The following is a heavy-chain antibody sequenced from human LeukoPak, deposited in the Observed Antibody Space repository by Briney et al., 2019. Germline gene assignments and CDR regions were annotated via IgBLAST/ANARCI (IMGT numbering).Heavy chain of an antibody. Sequence: ASVKVSCKASGYTFTSYYMHWVRQAPGQGLEWMGIINPSGGSTSYAQKFQGRVTMTRDTSTSTVYMELSSLRSGDTAVYYCARGPLPGYYYDSSGYNGAFDIWGQGTMVTVSS. CDR1: GYTFTSYY. V-gene: IGHV1-46*01. J-gene: IGHJ3*02. CDR3: ARGPLPGYYYDSSGYNGAFDI. CDR2: INPSGGST. D-gene: IGHD3-22*01.